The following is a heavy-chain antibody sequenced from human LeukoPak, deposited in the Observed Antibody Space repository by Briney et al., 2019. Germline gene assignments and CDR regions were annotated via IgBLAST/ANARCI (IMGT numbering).Heavy chain of an antibody. D-gene: IGHD3/OR15-3a*01. CDR2: INHSGST. V-gene: IGHV4-34*01. CDR1: GGSFSGYY. Sequence: SETLSLTCAVYGGSFSGYYWSWLRQPPGKGLEWMGEINHSGSTNYNPTLKSRVTISVDTSKNQFSLKLSSVTAADTAVYYCARRRGNFWTDYYAFDYWGLGTLVTVSS. CDR3: ARRRGNFWTDYYAFDY. J-gene: IGHJ4*02.